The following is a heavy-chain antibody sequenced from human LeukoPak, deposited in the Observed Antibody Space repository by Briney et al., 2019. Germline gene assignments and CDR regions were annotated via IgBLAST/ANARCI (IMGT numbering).Heavy chain of an antibody. CDR2: ISYDGSNK. Sequence: GRSLRLSCAPSGFTFSSYGRQWVRQAPGKGLEGVPVISYDGSNKYYADSVKGRFTISRDNSKNTLYLQMNSLRAEDTAVYYCAKAGYSSGYYYYYGMDVWGQGTTVTVSS. CDR1: GFTFSSYG. V-gene: IGHV3-30*18. J-gene: IGHJ6*02. D-gene: IGHD6-19*01. CDR3: AKAGYSSGYYYYYGMDV.